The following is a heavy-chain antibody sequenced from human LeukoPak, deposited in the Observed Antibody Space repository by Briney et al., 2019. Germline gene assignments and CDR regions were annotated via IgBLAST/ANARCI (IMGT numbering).Heavy chain of an antibody. CDR1: GFTFSNAW. D-gene: IGHD2-15*01. CDR3: TSQYVSGPDGFDI. CDR2: IRSRANSYAT. V-gene: IGHV3-73*01. Sequence: GGSLRLSCAASGFTFSNAWMSWVRQAPGKGLEWVGRIRSRANSYATAYAASVKGRFTMSRDDSKNTAYLQMHSLKTEDTAIYYCTSQYVSGPDGFDIWGQGTMVTVSS. J-gene: IGHJ3*02.